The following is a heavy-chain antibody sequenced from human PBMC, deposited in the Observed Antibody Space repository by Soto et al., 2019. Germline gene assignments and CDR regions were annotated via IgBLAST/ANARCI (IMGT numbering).Heavy chain of an antibody. CDR1: GYSFTSYW. CDR3: ATSYYGSGSYPLYYYYYGMDV. D-gene: IGHD3-10*01. Sequence: LGESLKISCKGFGYSFTSYWIGWVRQMPGKGLEWMGIIYPGDSDTRYSPSFQGQVTISADKSISTAYLQWSSLKASDTAMYYCATSYYGSGSYPLYYYYYGMDVWGQGTTVTVSS. V-gene: IGHV5-51*01. J-gene: IGHJ6*02. CDR2: IYPGDSDT.